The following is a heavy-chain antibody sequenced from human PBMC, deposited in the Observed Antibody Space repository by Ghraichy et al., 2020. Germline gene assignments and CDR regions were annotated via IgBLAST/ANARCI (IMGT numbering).Heavy chain of an antibody. CDR2: IYYSGST. J-gene: IGHJ4*02. CDR1: GGSISGYY. Sequence: SETLSLTCTVSGGSISGYYWSWIRQPPGKGLEWIGYIYYSGSTNYNPSLKRRVTISVDTSKNQFSLQLSSVTAADTAVYYCARDYYGPSGYWGYFDYWGQGTLVIVSS. CDR3: ARDYYGPSGYWGYFDY. D-gene: IGHD3-22*01. V-gene: IGHV4-59*01.